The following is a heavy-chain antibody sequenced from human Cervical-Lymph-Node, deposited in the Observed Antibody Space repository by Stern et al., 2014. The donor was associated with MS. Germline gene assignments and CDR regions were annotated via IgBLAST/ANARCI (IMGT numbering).Heavy chain of an antibody. CDR2: ISYDGSNQ. D-gene: IGHD6-19*01. V-gene: IGHV3-30-3*02. CDR1: GFTFGSHA. J-gene: IGHJ4*02. CDR3: AKPAVARYFDY. Sequence: QMQLVQSGGGVVQPGRSLRLSCAASGFTFGSHAMHWVRQDPGKGLDWVAVISYDGSNQHYADSVKGRFTISRDNSNNTLYLQMNSLRAEDTAVYYCAKPAVARYFDYWGQGTQVTVSS.